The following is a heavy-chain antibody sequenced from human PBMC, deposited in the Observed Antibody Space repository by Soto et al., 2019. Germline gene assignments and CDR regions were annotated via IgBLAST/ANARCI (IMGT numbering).Heavy chain of an antibody. V-gene: IGHV4-59*08. J-gene: IGHJ3*02. Sequence: QVQLQESGPGLGKPSEPLSLTCTVSGGSISSYYWSWIRQPPGKGLEWIGYISYSGSTNYNPSLKSPVTTSVATSTQQFSLKLSSVSAADTAVYYCARHYFGLVRVVILDDACDIWGQGTMVTVSS. CDR3: ARHYFGLVRVVILDDACDI. CDR1: GGSISSYY. CDR2: ISYSGST. D-gene: IGHD3-10*01.